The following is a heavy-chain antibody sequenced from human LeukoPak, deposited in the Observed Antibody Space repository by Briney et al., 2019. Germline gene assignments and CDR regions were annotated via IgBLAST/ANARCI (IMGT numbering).Heavy chain of an antibody. CDR3: ASMDKLGYCSSTSCYGFDY. CDR1: GGTFSSYA. V-gene: IGHV1-69*13. J-gene: IGHJ4*02. D-gene: IGHD2-2*01. CDR2: IIPIFGTA. Sequence: ASVKVSCKASGGTFSSYAISWVRQAPGQGLEWMGGIIPIFGTANYAQKFQGRVTITADESTSTAYMELSSLRSEDTAVYYCASMDKLGYCSSTSCYGFDYWGQGTLVTVPS.